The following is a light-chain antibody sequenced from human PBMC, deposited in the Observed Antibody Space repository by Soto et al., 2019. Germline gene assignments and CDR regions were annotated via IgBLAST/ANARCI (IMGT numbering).Light chain of an antibody. CDR3: QQYGGSPIT. V-gene: IGKV3-20*01. Sequence: IDLKQSPGTLSLSPGERVTLSCRASQSVTTRLAWYQHKPGQAPTLLMSGASNRASGVPVRFSGSGSGTDFTLTITRLEPEDFALYYCQQYGGSPITLGLGTRLEIK. CDR2: GAS. J-gene: IGKJ5*01. CDR1: QSVTTR.